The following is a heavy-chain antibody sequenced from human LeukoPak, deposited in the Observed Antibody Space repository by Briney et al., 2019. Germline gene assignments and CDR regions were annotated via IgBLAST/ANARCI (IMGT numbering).Heavy chain of an antibody. CDR2: INHSGST. J-gene: IGHJ4*02. CDR1: GGFFSGYY. CDR3: ARGIGFDY. Sequence: SETLSLTCAVYGGFFSGYYWSWIRQLPGKGLEWIGEINHSGSTNYNPSLKSRVTISVDTSKNQFSLKLSSVTAADTAVYYCARGIGFDYWGQGTLITVSS. D-gene: IGHD3-10*01. V-gene: IGHV4-34*01.